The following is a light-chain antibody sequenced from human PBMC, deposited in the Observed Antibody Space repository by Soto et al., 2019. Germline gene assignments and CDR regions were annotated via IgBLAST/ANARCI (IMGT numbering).Light chain of an antibody. CDR3: QHYNSYSEA. V-gene: IGKV1-5*03. J-gene: IGKJ1*01. Sequence: IQVTQSPSTLSASVGDRVSITCRASQRFXSWFAWYQQKPGKAPKILXYKASTLTSGVPSRFSGSGSGTEFTLPISSLQPDDFATYYCQHYNSYSEAFGQGTKVDI. CDR1: QRFXSW. CDR2: KAS.